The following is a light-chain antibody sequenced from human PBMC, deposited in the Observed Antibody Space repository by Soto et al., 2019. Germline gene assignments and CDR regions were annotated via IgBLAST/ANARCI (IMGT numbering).Light chain of an antibody. V-gene: IGKV3-11*01. Sequence: IVLTQSPATLSLSPGERATLSCRASQSVNNYLAWYQQKPGQAPRLLIYDTSDRASGIPARFSGSGSGTDFTLTISSLEPEDFAVFYCQQRSGWPWTFGQGTKVDI. CDR2: DTS. CDR3: QQRSGWPWT. J-gene: IGKJ1*01. CDR1: QSVNNY.